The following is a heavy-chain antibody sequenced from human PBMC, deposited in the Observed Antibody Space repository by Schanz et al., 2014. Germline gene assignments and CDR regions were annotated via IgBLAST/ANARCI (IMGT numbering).Heavy chain of an antibody. V-gene: IGHV3-23*01. CDR1: GFTFSSYA. D-gene: IGHD5-12*01. CDR2: ISGSGGST. Sequence: EVQLLESGGGLVQPGGSLRLSCAASGFTFSSYAMSWVRQAPGKGLEWVSAISGSGGSTYYADSVKGRFTISRDNSKNTLFLQINSLRAEDTAVYYCARKVVATIGGYYDNWGQGTLVIVSS. J-gene: IGHJ4*02. CDR3: ARKVVATIGGYYDN.